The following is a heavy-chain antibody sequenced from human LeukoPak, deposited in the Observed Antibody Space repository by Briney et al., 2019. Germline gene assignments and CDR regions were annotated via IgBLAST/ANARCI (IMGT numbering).Heavy chain of an antibody. CDR2: INNSGGRT. J-gene: IGHJ4*02. CDR1: GFTFSSYA. CDR3: AKSPSGSYDAYFDY. D-gene: IGHD1-26*01. V-gene: IGHV3-23*01. Sequence: GGSLRLSCAASGFTFSSYAMTWVRQAPGKGLEWVSVINNSGGRTYYADSVKGRFTISRDNSKNTLYLQMNSLRAEDTAVYYCAKSPSGSYDAYFDYWGQGTLVTVSS.